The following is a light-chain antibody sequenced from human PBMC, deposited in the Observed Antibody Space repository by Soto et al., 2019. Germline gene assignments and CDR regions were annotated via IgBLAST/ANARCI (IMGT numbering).Light chain of an antibody. J-gene: IGKJ5*01. CDR1: QSVRSY. Sequence: EIVLTQSPATLSLSPGERATLSCRASQSVRSYLVWYQQKPGQVPRLVIYDASNRATGIPARFSGSGSGTDFTLTISSLEPEDFAVYFCQQRHLWPITFGQGTRVEIK. CDR2: DAS. CDR3: QQRHLWPIT. V-gene: IGKV3-11*01.